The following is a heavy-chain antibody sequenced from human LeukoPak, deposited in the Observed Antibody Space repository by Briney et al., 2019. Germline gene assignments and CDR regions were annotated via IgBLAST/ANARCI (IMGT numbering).Heavy chain of an antibody. CDR1: GYTFTSYD. Sequence: ASVKLSCKASGYTFTSYDINWVRQATGQGLEWMGWMNPNSGNTGYAQKFQGRVTMTRDTSISTAYMELSRLRSDDTAVYYCARESYYYDSSGYPKNFFDYWGQGTLVTVSS. CDR2: MNPNSGNT. V-gene: IGHV1-8*01. D-gene: IGHD3-22*01. J-gene: IGHJ4*02. CDR3: ARESYYYDSSGYPKNFFDY.